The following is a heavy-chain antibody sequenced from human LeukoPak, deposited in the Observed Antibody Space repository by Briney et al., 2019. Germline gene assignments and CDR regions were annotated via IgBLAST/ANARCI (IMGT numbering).Heavy chain of an antibody. CDR2: IWYDGSNK. CDR3: ARDKAAAGKMVSYYYYGMDV. V-gene: IGHV3-33*01. D-gene: IGHD6-13*01. CDR1: GFTFSSYG. Sequence: PGGSLRLSCAASGFTFSSYGMYWVRQAPGKGLEWVAVIWYDGSNKYYADSVKGRFTISRDNSKNTLYLQMNSLRAEDTAVYYCARDKAAAGKMVSYYYYGMDVWGQGTTVTVSS. J-gene: IGHJ6*02.